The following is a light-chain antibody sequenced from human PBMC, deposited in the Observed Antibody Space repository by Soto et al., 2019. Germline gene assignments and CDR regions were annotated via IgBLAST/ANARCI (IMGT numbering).Light chain of an antibody. CDR1: SGDVGGYNY. CDR3: SSYTSSSTYV. Sequence: CVLTQPASGFGSPGQSITISCTGTSGDVGGYNYVSWYQQHPGKAPKLMIYDVSNRPSGVSNRFSGSKSGNTASLTISGLQAEDEADYYSSSYTSSSTYVFGTGTKVTVL. V-gene: IGLV2-14*01. J-gene: IGLJ1*01. CDR2: DVS.